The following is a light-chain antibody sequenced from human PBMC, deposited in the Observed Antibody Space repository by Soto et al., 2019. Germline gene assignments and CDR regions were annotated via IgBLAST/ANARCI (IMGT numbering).Light chain of an antibody. CDR2: WAS. J-gene: IGKJ3*01. CDR3: QQFYNTPFT. Sequence: DIVMTQSPDSLAVSLGERATINCKSSQSVLYSSNNKNYLAWYQQNPGQPPKLLIYWASIRESGVPDRFSGSGSGTDFTLTISSLQAEDVAVYYCQQFYNTPFTFGPGTKVDIK. V-gene: IGKV4-1*01. CDR1: QSVLYSSNNKNY.